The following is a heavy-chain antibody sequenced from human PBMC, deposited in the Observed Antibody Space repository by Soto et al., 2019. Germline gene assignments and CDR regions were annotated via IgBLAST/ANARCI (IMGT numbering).Heavy chain of an antibody. V-gene: IGHV3-30*18. J-gene: IGHJ5*01. Sequence: QVQLVESGGGVVQPGTSLRLSCVVSGFTLSNTGVHWVRQAPGKGLEWVAMISHDGFAQYYVDSVKGRFTISRDNFKNPVYLQMHSLRHEDTSLYYCAKDWGSSGWFNWFDSWGQGTLVTVSS. CDR2: ISHDGFAQ. CDR1: GFTLSNTG. CDR3: AKDWGSSGWFNWFDS. D-gene: IGHD6-19*01.